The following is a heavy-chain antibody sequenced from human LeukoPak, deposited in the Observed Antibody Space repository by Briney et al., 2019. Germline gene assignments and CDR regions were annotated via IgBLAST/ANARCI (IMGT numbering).Heavy chain of an antibody. D-gene: IGHD4-11*01. CDR2: ISGSGGST. Sequence: PGGSLRLSCAASGFTFRSYAMSWVRQAPGKGLEWVSVISGSGGSTYYADSVKGRFTISRDNPKNTLYLQMNSLRAEDTAVYYCVKDRYSNYGNWFDPWGQGTLVTVFS. J-gene: IGHJ5*02. CDR1: GFTFRSYA. CDR3: VKDRYSNYGNWFDP. V-gene: IGHV3-23*01.